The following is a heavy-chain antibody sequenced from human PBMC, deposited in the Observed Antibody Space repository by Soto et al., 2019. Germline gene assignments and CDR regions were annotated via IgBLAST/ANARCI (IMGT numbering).Heavy chain of an antibody. J-gene: IGHJ6*02. CDR1: GGTFSSYA. CDR3: ASRPYCTNGVCYNRGPDYYYYGMDV. CDR2: IIPIFGTA. Sequence: ASVKVSCKASGGTFSSYAISWVRQAPGQGLEWMGGIIPIFGTANYAQKFQGRVTITADESTSTAYMELSSLRSEDTAVYYCASRPYCTNGVCYNRGPDYYYYGMDVWGQGTTVTVSS. V-gene: IGHV1-69*13. D-gene: IGHD2-8*01.